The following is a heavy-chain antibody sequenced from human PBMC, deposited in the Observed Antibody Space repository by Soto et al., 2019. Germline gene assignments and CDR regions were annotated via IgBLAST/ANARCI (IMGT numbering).Heavy chain of an antibody. Sequence: QLQLQESGPGLVKPSETLSLSCTVSGGSITSGTYYWGWIRQAPGKVLEWIGSMYSNGDTYYKPSLKSRATISVDTSKIQFSLKVTPVTAADTAVYYCARQMYGNTFGSGFVYWGQGTPVTV. CDR1: GGSITSGTYY. CDR3: ARQMYGNTFGSGFVY. CDR2: MYSNGDT. J-gene: IGHJ4*02. D-gene: IGHD5-18*01. V-gene: IGHV4-39*01.